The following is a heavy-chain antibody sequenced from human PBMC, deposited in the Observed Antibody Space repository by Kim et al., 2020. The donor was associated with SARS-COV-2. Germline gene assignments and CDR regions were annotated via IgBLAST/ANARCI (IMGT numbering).Heavy chain of an antibody. Sequence: GGSLRLSCAASGFTFSSYDMHWVRQAPGKGLEWVAVIWYDGNTKNYADSAEGRFTISRDNSKNTLYLQMNSLRPDDTAVYYCARSIRPGLDYWGQGTLVTVSS. J-gene: IGHJ4*02. CDR1: GFTFSSYD. D-gene: IGHD3-9*01. V-gene: IGHV3-33*01. CDR2: IWYDGNTK. CDR3: ARSIRPGLDY.